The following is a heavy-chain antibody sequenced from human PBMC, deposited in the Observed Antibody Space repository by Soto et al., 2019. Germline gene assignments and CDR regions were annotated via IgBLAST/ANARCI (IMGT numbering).Heavy chain of an antibody. CDR1: GFTFSNYA. Sequence: QVQLVESGGGVVQPGRSLRLSCAASGFTFSNYAMHWVRQAPGKGLEWVAIISYDGSNKYYADSVKGRFTISRDNSKNTLYLQMSRLRADDTAVYYCARGHIVAVTASYYFEYWGQGTLVTVYS. CDR3: ARGHIVAVTASYYFEY. D-gene: IGHD2-21*02. CDR2: ISYDGSNK. V-gene: IGHV3-30-3*01. J-gene: IGHJ4*02.